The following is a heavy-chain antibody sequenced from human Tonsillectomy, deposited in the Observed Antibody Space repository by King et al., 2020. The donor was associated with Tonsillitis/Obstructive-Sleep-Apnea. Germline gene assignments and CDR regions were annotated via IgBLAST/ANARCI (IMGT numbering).Heavy chain of an antibody. CDR1: GGSISSSSYY. D-gene: IGHD3-22*01. V-gene: IGHV4-39*01. Sequence: QLQESGPGLVKPSETLSLTCTVSGGSISSSSYYWGWIRQPPGKGLEWIGSIYYSGSTYYNPSLKSRITISVDTSKNQFSLKLSSGTAADTAVYYCARQKYYDSSGYFDYWGQGTLVTVSS. CDR2: IYYSGST. CDR3: ARQKYYDSSGYFDY. J-gene: IGHJ4*02.